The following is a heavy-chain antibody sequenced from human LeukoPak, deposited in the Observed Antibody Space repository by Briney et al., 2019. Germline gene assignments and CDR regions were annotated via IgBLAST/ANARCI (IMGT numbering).Heavy chain of an antibody. Sequence: GSLRLSCAASGFTVXXXYMSWXRQAPGKGXEXXSVIYSGGSTYYADSVKGRFTISRDNAKSTLYLQMNSLRAEDTAVYYCTRAGSGWYDPHFDYWGQETLVTVSS. D-gene: IGHD6-19*01. CDR2: IYSGGST. V-gene: IGHV3-53*01. CDR3: TRAGSGWYDPHFDY. J-gene: IGHJ4*02. CDR1: GFTVXXXY.